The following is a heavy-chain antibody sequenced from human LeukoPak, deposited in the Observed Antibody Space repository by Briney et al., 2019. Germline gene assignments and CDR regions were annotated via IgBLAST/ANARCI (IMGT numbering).Heavy chain of an antibody. V-gene: IGHV3-23*01. CDR1: GFTFSSYA. D-gene: IGHD3-22*01. CDR2: ISGSGGST. J-gene: IGHJ4*02. CDR3: AKSSYYDSSGYYREYYFDY. Sequence: GGSLRLSCEASGFTFSSYAMSWVRQAPGKGLEWVSAISGSGGSTYYADSVKGRSTISRDNSKNTLYLQMNSLRAEDTAVYYCAKSSYYDSSGYYREYYFDYWGQGTLVTVSS.